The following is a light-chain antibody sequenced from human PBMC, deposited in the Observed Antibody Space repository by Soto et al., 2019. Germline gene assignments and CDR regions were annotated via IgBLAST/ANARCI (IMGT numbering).Light chain of an antibody. V-gene: IGLV1-44*01. J-gene: IGLJ1*01. CDR2: SYN. CDR3: AAWDDSLNGYV. CDR1: SSNIGSNT. Sequence: QSVLTQPPSASGTPGQRVTISCSGSSSNIGSNTVNWYQQLPGTAPKLLIYSYNQRPSGVPDRFSGSKSVTSASLAISGLQSEDEAYYYCAAWDDSLNGYVFGTGTKVTVL.